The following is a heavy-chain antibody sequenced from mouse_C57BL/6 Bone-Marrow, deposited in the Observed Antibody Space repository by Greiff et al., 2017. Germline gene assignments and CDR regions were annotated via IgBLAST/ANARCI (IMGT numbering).Heavy chain of an antibody. CDR3: ARSTTVVATDYAMDY. D-gene: IGHD1-1*01. CDR2: ILPGSGST. CDR1: GYTFTGYW. J-gene: IGHJ4*01. Sequence: VQGVESGAELMKPGASVKLSCKATGYTFTGYWIEWVKQRPGHGLEWIGEILPGSGSTNYNEKFKGKATFTAATSSNTAYMQLSSLTTEDSAIYYCARSTTVVATDYAMDYWGQGTSVTVSS. V-gene: IGHV1-9*01.